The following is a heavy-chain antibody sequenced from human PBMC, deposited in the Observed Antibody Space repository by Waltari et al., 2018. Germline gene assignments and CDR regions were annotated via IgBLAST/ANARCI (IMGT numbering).Heavy chain of an antibody. D-gene: IGHD1-26*01. J-gene: IGHJ4*02. V-gene: IGHV3-72*01. Sequence: EGQLVESGGGLVQTGGSLRLSCTASESTFSDHYMDWVRQATGKGLEWIGQIKSKAANYFTIDAASVKGRFTISRDDSKNSLYRQMNDLKTEDTARYYCADVGITATDSWGPGTVVTVSS. CDR2: IKSKAANYFT. CDR1: ESTFSDHY. CDR3: ADVGITATDS.